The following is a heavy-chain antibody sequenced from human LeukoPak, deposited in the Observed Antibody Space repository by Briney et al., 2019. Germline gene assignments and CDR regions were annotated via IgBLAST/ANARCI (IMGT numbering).Heavy chain of an antibody. CDR3: AKQWVDC. J-gene: IGHJ4*02. Sequence: PGGSLRLSCAPSGPPSGNYAMNCVRQAPGKVREWDSSISASGDKTDYTDSVRGRPTIATHTSEHTLYRQVNSLIVEDTAITYRAKQWVDCWSQGTLVTVSS. V-gene: IGHV3-23*01. CDR2: ISASGDKT. CDR1: GPPSGNYA. D-gene: IGHD1-26*01.